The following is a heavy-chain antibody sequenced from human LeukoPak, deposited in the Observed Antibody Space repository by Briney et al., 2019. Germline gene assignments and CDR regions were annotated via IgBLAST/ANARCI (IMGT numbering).Heavy chain of an antibody. CDR1: GGTFSSYA. Sequence: GASVKVSCKASGGTFSSYAISWVRQAPGQGLEWMGGIIPIFGTANYAQRFQGRVTITANESTSTAYMELSSLRSEDTAVYYCARVSRYYFDYWGQGTLVTVSS. CDR2: IIPIFGTA. V-gene: IGHV1-69*13. J-gene: IGHJ4*02. CDR3: ARVSRYYFDY.